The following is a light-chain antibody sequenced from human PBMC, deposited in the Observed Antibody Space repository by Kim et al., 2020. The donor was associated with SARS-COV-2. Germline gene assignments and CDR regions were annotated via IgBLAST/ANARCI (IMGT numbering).Light chain of an antibody. CDR1: QSVSDTY. V-gene: IGKV3-20*01. CDR3: QQLANSVWT. J-gene: IGKJ1*01. Sequence: EIVLTQSPGTLSLFPGERATLSCRASQSVSDTYLAWYQQRPGQAPRLLIYGASSRALGIPDRFSGRGFGTDFTFTTSRLEPEDFAVYYCQQLANSVWTFGQGTKVDIK. CDR2: GAS.